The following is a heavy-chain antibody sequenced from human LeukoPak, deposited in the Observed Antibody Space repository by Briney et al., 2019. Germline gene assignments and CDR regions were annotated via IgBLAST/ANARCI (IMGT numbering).Heavy chain of an antibody. CDR1: GFTFSSYG. Sequence: PGGSLRLSCAASGFTFSSYGMHWLRQAPSKGLDGVAFIWYDGSNKYYADSVKGRFTIPRDNSKNTLYLQMNSLRAEDTAVYYCARHYMTTVTKGAFDIWGQGTMVTVSS. J-gene: IGHJ3*02. D-gene: IGHD4-17*01. CDR3: ARHYMTTVTKGAFDI. CDR2: IWYDGSNK. V-gene: IGHV3-30*02.